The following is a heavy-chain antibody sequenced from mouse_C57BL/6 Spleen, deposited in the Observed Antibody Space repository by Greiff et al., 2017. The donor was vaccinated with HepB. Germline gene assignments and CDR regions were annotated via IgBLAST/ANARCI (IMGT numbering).Heavy chain of an antibody. V-gene: IGHV1-81*01. CDR2: IYPRSGNT. D-gene: IGHD1-1*01. CDR3: ARGATVVGGDAMDY. J-gene: IGHJ4*01. CDR1: GYTFTSYG. Sequence: VQLQQSGAELARPGASVKLSCKASGYTFTSYGISWVKQRTGQGLEWIGEIYPRSGNTYYNEKFKGKATLTADKSSSTAYMELRSLTSEDSAVYFCARGATVVGGDAMDYWGQGTSVTVSS.